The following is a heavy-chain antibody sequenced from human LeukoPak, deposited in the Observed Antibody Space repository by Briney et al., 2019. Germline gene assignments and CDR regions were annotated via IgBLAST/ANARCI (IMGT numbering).Heavy chain of an antibody. J-gene: IGHJ6*03. D-gene: IGHD3-10*01. CDR3: AKGEEFYYYYYMDV. CDR1: GFTVSSNY. CDR2: VHRSGST. V-gene: IGHV3-53*01. Sequence: GGSLRLSCAASGFTVSSNYISWVRQAPGKGLEWVSVVHRSGSTYYADSVKGRFTISRDNSKNTLYLQMNSLRAEDTAVYYCAKGEEFYYYYYMDVWGKGTTVTVSS.